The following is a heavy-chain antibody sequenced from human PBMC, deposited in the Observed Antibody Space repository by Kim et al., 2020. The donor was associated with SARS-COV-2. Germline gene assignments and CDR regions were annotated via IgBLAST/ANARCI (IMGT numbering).Heavy chain of an antibody. Sequence: VTGRITISRDNSKNPLYLQMNSLRAEDTAVYYCAKTGSGYDYYYYYGMDVWGQGTTVTVSS. CDR3: AKTGSGYDYYYYYGMDV. D-gene: IGHD5-12*01. V-gene: IGHV3-30*02. J-gene: IGHJ6*02.